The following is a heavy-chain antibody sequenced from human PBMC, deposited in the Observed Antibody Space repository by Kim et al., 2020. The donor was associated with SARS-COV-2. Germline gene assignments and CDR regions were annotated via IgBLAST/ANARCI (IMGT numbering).Heavy chain of an antibody. CDR2: ISSSGSTI. D-gene: IGHD2-21*01. V-gene: IGHV3-11*01. Sequence: GGSLRLSCAASGFTFSDYYMSWIRQAPGKGLEWVSYISSSGSTIYYADPVKGRFTISRDNAKNSLYLQMNSLRAEDTAVDYCAGDKYCGGDCAIDSENYYYMDVWRKGTTVTVSS. CDR3: AGDKYCGGDCAIDSENYYYMDV. CDR1: GFTFSDYY. J-gene: IGHJ6*03.